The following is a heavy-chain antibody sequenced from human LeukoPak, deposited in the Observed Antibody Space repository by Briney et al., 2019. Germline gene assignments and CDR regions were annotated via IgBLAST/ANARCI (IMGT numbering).Heavy chain of an antibody. V-gene: IGHV3-7*01. Sequence: GGSLRLSCTASGFTFGDYAMSWVRQAPGKGLEWVANIKQDGSEKYYVDSVKGRFTISRDNAKNSLYLQMNSLRAEDTAVYYCARLFPYYYDTSGYWLDYWGQGTLVTVSS. CDR1: GFTFGDYA. J-gene: IGHJ4*02. CDR2: IKQDGSEK. D-gene: IGHD3-22*01. CDR3: ARLFPYYYDTSGYWLDY.